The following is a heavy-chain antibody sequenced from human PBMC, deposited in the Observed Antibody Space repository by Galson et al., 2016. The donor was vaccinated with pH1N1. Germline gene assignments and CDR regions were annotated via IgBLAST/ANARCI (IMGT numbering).Heavy chain of an antibody. D-gene: IGHD1-1*01. V-gene: IGHV1-69*11. CDR1: GGSFAKYA. CDR2: IIPIHGTA. J-gene: IGHJ6*02. Sequence: SVKVSCKASGGSFAKYAVSWVRQAPGQGLEWMGRIIPIHGTANYAQKFQGRVTITADEYTTTVYKELNSLISEDTAIYYCARPGRTETTKEGFAWGYGMDVWGQGTTVTVSS. CDR3: ARPGRTETTKEGFAWGYGMDV.